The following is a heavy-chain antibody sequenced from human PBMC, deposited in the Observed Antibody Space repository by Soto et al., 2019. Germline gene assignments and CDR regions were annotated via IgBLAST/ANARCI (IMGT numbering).Heavy chain of an antibody. V-gene: IGHV5-51*01. J-gene: IGHJ3*02. CDR3: ARGNPDDYGDSDAFDI. CDR2: IYPGDSDT. CDR1: GYSFTSYW. Sequence: GESLKISCKGSGYSFTSYWIGWVRQMPGKGLEWMGIIYPGDSDTRYSPSFQGQVTISADKSISTAYLQWSSLKASDTAMYYCARGNPDDYGDSDAFDIWGQGTMVTVSS. D-gene: IGHD4-17*01.